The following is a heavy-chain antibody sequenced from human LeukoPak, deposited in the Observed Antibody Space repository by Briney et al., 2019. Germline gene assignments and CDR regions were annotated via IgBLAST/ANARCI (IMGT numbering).Heavy chain of an antibody. CDR2: INHSGST. J-gene: IGHJ6*02. CDR3: ARANTMVRGVPQVKYYYYYYGMDV. V-gene: IGHV4-34*01. Sequence: SETLSLTCAVYGGSFSGYYWSWIRQPPGKGLEWIGEINHSGSTSYNPSLKSRVTISVDTSKNQFSLKLSSVTAADTAVYYCARANTMVRGVPQVKYYYYYYGMDVWGQGTTVTVSS. D-gene: IGHD3-10*01. CDR1: GGSFSGYY.